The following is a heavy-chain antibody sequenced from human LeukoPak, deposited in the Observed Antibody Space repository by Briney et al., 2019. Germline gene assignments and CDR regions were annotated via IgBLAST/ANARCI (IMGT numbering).Heavy chain of an antibody. CDR1: GGSISSYY. D-gene: IGHD3-9*01. CDR3: ARRAGVLRYFDWLLSRTHFDY. V-gene: IGHV4-4*07. CDR2: IYTSGST. Sequence: SETLSLTCTVSGGSISSYYWSWIRQPAGKGLEWIGRIYTSGSTNYNPSLKSRVTMSVDTSKNQFSLKLSSVTAADTAVYYCARRAGVLRYFDWLLSRTHFDYWGQGTLVTVSS. J-gene: IGHJ4*02.